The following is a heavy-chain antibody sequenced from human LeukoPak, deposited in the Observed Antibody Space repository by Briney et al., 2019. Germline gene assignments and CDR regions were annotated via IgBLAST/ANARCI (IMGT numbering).Heavy chain of an antibody. Sequence: ASVKVSCKASGYTFTGYYMHWVRQAPGQGLEWMGWINPNSGGTNYAQKFQGRVTMTRDTPISTAYMELSRLRSDDTAVYYCAREKWELLGREDYYYGMDVWGQGTTVTVSS. CDR2: INPNSGGT. CDR3: AREKWELLGREDYYYGMDV. J-gene: IGHJ6*02. D-gene: IGHD1-26*01. V-gene: IGHV1-2*02. CDR1: GYTFTGYY.